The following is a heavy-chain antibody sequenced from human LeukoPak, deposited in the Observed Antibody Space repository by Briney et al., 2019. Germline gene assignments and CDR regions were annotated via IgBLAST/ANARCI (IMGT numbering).Heavy chain of an antibody. J-gene: IGHJ6*03. D-gene: IGHD2-2*01. CDR3: ARGGPAAMPYYYYYYMDV. CDR2: INPSGST. CDR1: GGSFSGYY. V-gene: IGHV4-34*01. Sequence: SETLSLTCAVHGGSFSGYYWSWIRQPPGKGLEWIGEINPSGSTNYNPSIKSRATIPVDTSKNQFSLKLSSVTAADTAVYYCARGGPAAMPYYYYYYMDVWGKGTTVTVSS.